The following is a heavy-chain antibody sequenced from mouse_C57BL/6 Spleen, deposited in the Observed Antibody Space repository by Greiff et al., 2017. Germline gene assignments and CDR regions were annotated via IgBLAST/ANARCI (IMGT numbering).Heavy chain of an antibody. Sequence: QVQLQQSGPELVQPGASVKISCKASGYAFSSSWMNWVKQRPGKGLEWIGRIYPGDGDTNYNGKFKGKATLTADKSSSTAYMQLSSLTSEDSAVYFCARTRITTVVAEGFAYWGQGALVTVSA. J-gene: IGHJ3*01. CDR1: GYAFSSSW. D-gene: IGHD1-1*01. V-gene: IGHV1-82*01. CDR3: ARTRITTVVAEGFAY. CDR2: IYPGDGDT.